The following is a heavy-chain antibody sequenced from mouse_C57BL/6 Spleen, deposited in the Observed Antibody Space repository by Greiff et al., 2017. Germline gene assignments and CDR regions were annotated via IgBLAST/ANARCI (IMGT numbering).Heavy chain of an antibody. V-gene: IGHV14-3*01. CDR1: GFNITNTY. Sequence: EVQLQQSVAELVRPGASVKLSCTASGFNITNTYMHWVKQRPEQGLEWIGRIDPANGNTKYAPKFQGKATLTADPSSNPAYLQLISLTSEDTAIYYCAAYYYGDFYYAMDYWGQGTSVTVSS. J-gene: IGHJ4*01. CDR3: AAYYYGDFYYAMDY. D-gene: IGHD1-1*01. CDR2: IDPANGNT.